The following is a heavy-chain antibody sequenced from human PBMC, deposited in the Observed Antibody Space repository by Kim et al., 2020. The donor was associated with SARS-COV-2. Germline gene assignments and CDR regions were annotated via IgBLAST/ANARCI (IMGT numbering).Heavy chain of an antibody. Sequence: GGSLRLSCAASGFTFSDYYMSWIRQAPGKGLEWVSYISSSGSTIYYADSVKGRFTISRDNAKNSLYLQMNSLRAEDTAVYYCARECPYCSGGSWWDGSYRYTWDYWGQGTLVTVSS. D-gene: IGHD2-15*01. CDR3: ARECPYCSGGSWWDGSYRYTWDY. CDR1: GFTFSDYY. J-gene: IGHJ4*02. V-gene: IGHV3-11*01. CDR2: ISSSGSTI.